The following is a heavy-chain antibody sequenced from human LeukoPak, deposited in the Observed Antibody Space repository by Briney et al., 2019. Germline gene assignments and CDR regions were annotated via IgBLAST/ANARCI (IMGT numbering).Heavy chain of an antibody. CDR1: GGTFSSYA. CDR3: ARDGGSSSWYHLDY. V-gene: IGHV1-69*13. D-gene: IGHD6-13*01. Sequence: SVKVSCKASGGTFSSYAISWVRQAPGQGLEWMGGIIPIFGTADYAQKFQGRVTIIADESTSTAYMELSSLRSEDTAVYYCARDGGSSSWYHLDYWGQGTLVTVSS. J-gene: IGHJ4*02. CDR2: IIPIFGTA.